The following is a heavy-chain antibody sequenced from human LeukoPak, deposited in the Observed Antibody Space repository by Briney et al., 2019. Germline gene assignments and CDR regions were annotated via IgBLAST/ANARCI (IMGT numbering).Heavy chain of an antibody. D-gene: IGHD1-26*01. CDR2: ISGSGGST. Sequence: GGSLRLSCAASGFAFSSYAMSWVRQAPGKGLEWVSAISGSGGSTYYADSVKGRFTISRDNSKNALYLQMNSLRAEDTAVYYCAKGSGGYSGSPFDYWGQGTLVTVSS. CDR3: AKGSGGYSGSPFDY. CDR1: GFAFSSYA. J-gene: IGHJ4*02. V-gene: IGHV3-23*01.